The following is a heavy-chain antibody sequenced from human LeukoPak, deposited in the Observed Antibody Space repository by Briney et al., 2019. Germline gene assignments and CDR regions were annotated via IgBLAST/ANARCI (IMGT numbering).Heavy chain of an antibody. J-gene: IGHJ4*02. CDR1: GFTFSGYW. CDR2: TNRDDSDT. V-gene: IGHV3-74*01. CDR3: ARSANYFDTSGQDY. D-gene: IGHD3-22*01. Sequence: GGSLRRSCAASGFTFSGYWMHWVRQAPGKGLVWVSRTNRDDSDTSYADSVKGRFTISRDKAKSTLYLQMNSLRVEDTAVYYCARSANYFDTSGQDYWGQGTLVTVSS.